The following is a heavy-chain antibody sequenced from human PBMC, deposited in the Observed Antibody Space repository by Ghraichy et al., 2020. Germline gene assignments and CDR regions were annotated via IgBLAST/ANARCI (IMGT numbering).Heavy chain of an antibody. CDR3: ARDRGSDYDYVWGSYRYAFDI. CDR1: GGSISSYY. Sequence: SETLSLTCTVSGGSISSYYWSWIRQPPGKGLEWIGYIYYSGSTNYNPSLKSRVTISVDTSKNQFSLKLSSVTAADTAVYYCARDRGSDYDYVWGSYRYAFDIWGQGTMVTVYS. D-gene: IGHD3-16*02. CDR2: IYYSGST. J-gene: IGHJ3*02. V-gene: IGHV4-59*01.